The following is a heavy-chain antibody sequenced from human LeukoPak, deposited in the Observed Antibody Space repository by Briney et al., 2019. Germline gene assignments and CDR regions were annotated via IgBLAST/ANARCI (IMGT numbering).Heavy chain of an antibody. V-gene: IGHV4-61*02. CDR2: IYTSGST. D-gene: IGHD4-17*01. Sequence: SQTLSLTCTVSGGSISSGSYYWSWIRQPAGKGLEWFGRIYTSGSTNYNPSLKSRVTISVDTSKNQFSLKLSSVTAADTAVYYCARDMWSVTRNYYYYYYMDVWGKGTTVTISS. CDR1: GGSISSGSYY. CDR3: ARDMWSVTRNYYYYYYMDV. J-gene: IGHJ6*03.